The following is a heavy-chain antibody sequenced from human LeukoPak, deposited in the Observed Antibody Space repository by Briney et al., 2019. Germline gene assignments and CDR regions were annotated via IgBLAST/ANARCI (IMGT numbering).Heavy chain of an antibody. CDR1: GDTFTSYA. CDR3: ARRGSQYSSSSGQTNYYFDY. CDR2: IDTNTGNP. J-gene: IGHJ4*02. Sequence: GASVKVSCKASGDTFTSYAMNWVRQAPGQGLEWMGWIDTNTGNPTYAQGFTGRFVFSLDTSVSTAYLQISSLKASDTAMYYCARRGSQYSSSSGQTNYYFDYWGQGTLVTVSS. V-gene: IGHV7-4-1*02. D-gene: IGHD6-6*01.